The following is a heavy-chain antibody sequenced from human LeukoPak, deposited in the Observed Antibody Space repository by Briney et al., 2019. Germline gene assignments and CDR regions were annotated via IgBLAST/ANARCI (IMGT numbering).Heavy chain of an antibody. CDR2: IKEDGSEK. J-gene: IGHJ4*02. Sequence: GGSLRLSCAASGFTFSGYWMSWVRQAPGKGLEWVANIKEDGSEKYYVDSVKGRFTISRDNAKNALYLQMNSLRVEDTAMYYCVRGGFSYGHWGQGTLVTVSS. CDR1: GFTFSGYW. D-gene: IGHD5-18*01. CDR3: VRGGFSYGH. V-gene: IGHV3-7*04.